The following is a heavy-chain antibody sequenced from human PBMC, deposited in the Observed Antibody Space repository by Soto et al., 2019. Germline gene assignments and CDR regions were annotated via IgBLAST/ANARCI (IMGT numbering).Heavy chain of an antibody. D-gene: IGHD6-19*01. J-gene: IGHJ4*02. V-gene: IGHV3-23*01. CDR2: ISNGGGNT. CDR3: ARLGDSGWSFDY. CDR1: GFFFSSYA. Sequence: GGSLRLSXRASGFFFSSYAMTWVRQAPGKGFEWVSGISNGGGNTYYTDSVKGRFIISRDNSKNTLYLQMSSLRAEDTAMYYCARLGDSGWSFDYWGQGTLVTVSS.